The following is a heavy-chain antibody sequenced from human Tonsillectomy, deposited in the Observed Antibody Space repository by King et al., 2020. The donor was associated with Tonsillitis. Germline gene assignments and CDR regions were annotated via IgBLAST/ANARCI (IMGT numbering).Heavy chain of an antibody. Sequence: VQLVQSGAEVKKPGSSVKVSCKASGGTFSSYAISWVRQAPGQGLEWMGGIIPIFGTADYAQKFQGRVTITADESTSTAYMELSSLRSEDTAVYYCASVSGICTRTSCHYYYYYMHVWGKGSTVTFSS. CDR1: GGTFSSYA. D-gene: IGHD2-2*01. J-gene: IGHJ6*03. CDR2: IIPIFGTA. CDR3: ASVSGICTRTSCHYYYYYMHV. V-gene: IGHV1-69*01.